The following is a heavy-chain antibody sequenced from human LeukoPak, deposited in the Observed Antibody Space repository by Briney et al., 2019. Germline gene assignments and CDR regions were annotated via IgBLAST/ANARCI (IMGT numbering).Heavy chain of an antibody. CDR3: AVHLPGDYLDR. CDR1: GYAFNIYD. V-gene: IGHV1-8*01. J-gene: IGHJ4*02. CDR2: MNPDSGNT. Sequence: ASVRVSCKASGYAFNIYDINWVRQATGQGLEWMGWMNPDSGNTGFAQKFQGRATMTRNTFITTAYMELSSLRFEDTAVYYCAVHLPGDYLDRWGQGTLVTVSS.